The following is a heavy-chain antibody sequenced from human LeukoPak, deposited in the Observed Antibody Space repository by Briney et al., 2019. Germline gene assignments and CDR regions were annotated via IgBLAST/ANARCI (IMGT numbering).Heavy chain of an antibody. CDR1: GFTFDDYA. V-gene: IGHV3-9*01. D-gene: IGHD3-10*01. CDR2: ISWNSGSI. J-gene: IGHJ4*02. Sequence: PGRSLRLSCAASGFTFDDYAMHWVRQAPGKGLEWVSGISWNSGSIGYADSVKGRFTISRDNAKNSLYLQMNSLRAEDTAVYYCARDRGTMVRGVPTDYWGQGTLVTVSS. CDR3: ARDRGTMVRGVPTDY.